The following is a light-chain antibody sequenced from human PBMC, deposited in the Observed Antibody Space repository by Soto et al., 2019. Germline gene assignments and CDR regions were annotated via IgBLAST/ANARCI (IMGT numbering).Light chain of an antibody. CDR1: SSNIGNNF. CDR2: DNN. Sequence: QSVLTQPPSVSAAPGQKVTISCSGSSSNIGNNFVSWYRQFPGTVPKLLIYDNNKRPSGIPGRFSGSKSGTSATLGITGLQTGDEADYYCGTWDTSLSAVVFGGGTKLTVL. V-gene: IGLV1-51*01. J-gene: IGLJ2*01. CDR3: GTWDTSLSAVV.